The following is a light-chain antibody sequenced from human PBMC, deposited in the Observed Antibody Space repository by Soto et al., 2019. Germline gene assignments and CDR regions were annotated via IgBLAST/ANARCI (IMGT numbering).Light chain of an antibody. CDR1: SSDVGGYNY. CDR3: SSYAGSNNQGV. Sequence: QSVLTQPPSASGSPGQSVTISCTGTSSDVGGYNYVSWYQQHPGKAPKLMIYEVSKRPSGVPDRFSGSKSGNTASLTVSGLQAEDEADYYGSSYAGSNNQGVFGGGTKLTVL. CDR2: EVS. J-gene: IGLJ3*02. V-gene: IGLV2-8*01.